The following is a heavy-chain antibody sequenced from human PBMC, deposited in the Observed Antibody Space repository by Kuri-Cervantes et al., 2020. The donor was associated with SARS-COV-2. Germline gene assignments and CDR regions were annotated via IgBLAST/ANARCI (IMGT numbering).Heavy chain of an antibody. V-gene: IGHV3-30*18. Sequence: GGSRRLSCAASGFNFRTYGLHWVRQAPGKGLEWVALISFDGSNKYYADSVKGRFTISRDNSKNTLYLQMNSLRTEDTAVYYCAKDRQNYGFWSGLDYWGQGTLVTVSS. J-gene: IGHJ4*02. CDR3: AKDRQNYGFWSGLDY. CDR2: ISFDGSNK. CDR1: GFNFRTYG. D-gene: IGHD3-3*01.